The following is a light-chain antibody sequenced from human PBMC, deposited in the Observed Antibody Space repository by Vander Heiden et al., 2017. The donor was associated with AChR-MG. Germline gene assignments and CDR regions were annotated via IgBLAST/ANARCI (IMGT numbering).Light chain of an antibody. CDR1: QSVSSNL. J-gene: IGKJ3*01. CDR3: QQYDRSPRIT. Sequence: ENVLTQSPGTLSLSPGERATLSCRASQSVSSNLLAWYQQKPGQAPRLLIYGASSRATGIPDRFSGSGSGTDFTLTISRLEPEDFAVYYCQQYDRSPRITFAPGTKVDIK. CDR2: GAS. V-gene: IGKV3-20*01.